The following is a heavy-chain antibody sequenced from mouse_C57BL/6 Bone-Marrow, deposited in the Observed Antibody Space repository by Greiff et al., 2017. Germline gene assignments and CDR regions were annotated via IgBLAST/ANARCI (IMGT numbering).Heavy chain of an antibody. V-gene: IGHV1-76*01. D-gene: IGHD4-1*01. CDR2: IYPGSGNT. Sequence: VHLVESGAELVRPGASVKLSCKASGYTFTDYYINWVKQRPGQGLEWIARIYPGSGNTYYNEKFKGKATLTAEKSSSTAYMQLSCLTSEDSAVYFCARLGWDGDYWGQGTTLTVSS. CDR1: GYTFTDYY. CDR3: ARLGWDGDY. J-gene: IGHJ2*01.